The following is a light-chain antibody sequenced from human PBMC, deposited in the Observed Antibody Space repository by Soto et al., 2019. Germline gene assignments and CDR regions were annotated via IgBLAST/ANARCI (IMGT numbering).Light chain of an antibody. CDR3: RQYNDWPPA. J-gene: IGKJ4*01. V-gene: IGKV3-15*01. CDR1: QSINSK. CDR2: GAS. Sequence: PGERATVSCRASQSINSKLVWYQQKPGQAPRFLIYGASTRATDIPARFRGSGSGTEFTLTIDSLQSEDFAVYYCRQYNDWPPAFGGGTKVDIK.